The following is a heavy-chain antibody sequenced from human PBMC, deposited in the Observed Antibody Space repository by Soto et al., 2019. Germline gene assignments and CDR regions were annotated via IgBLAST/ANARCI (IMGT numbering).Heavy chain of an antibody. Sequence: QVQLVQSGAEVKKPGASVKVSCKASGHTFTGYGMSWVRQAPGQGLEWMGWISAYNGNTNYAQKVQGRVTMTTDTSTTTAYMELRSLRSDDTAVYYCARDFVYGTSSGDGFDYWGQGTLVTVSS. D-gene: IGHD6-6*01. CDR2: ISAYNGNT. J-gene: IGHJ4*02. CDR1: GHTFTGYG. V-gene: IGHV1-18*04. CDR3: ARDFVYGTSSGDGFDY.